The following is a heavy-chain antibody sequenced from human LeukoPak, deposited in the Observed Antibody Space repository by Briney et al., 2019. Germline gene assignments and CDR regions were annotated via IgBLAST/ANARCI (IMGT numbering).Heavy chain of an antibody. CDR2: ISAGGGST. CDR1: GFTFNSYA. CDR3: AKDKGYNSGRDFDY. V-gene: IGHV3-23*01. J-gene: IGHJ4*02. D-gene: IGHD6-25*01. Sequence: PGGSLRLSCAASGFTFNSYAMSWVRQAPGKGLEWVSVISAGGGSTYYAASVKGRFSISRYNSKTTLYLQRIRLKAGDADVYTCAKDKGYNSGRDFDYWGQGTLVTVSS.